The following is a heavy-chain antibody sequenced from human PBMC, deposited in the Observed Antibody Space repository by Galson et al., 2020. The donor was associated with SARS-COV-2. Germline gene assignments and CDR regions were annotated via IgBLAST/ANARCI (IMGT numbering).Heavy chain of an antibody. V-gene: IGHV4-59*01. CDR2: IYYSGST. J-gene: IGHJ4*02. CDR3: ARARRQQLVQGLDY. D-gene: IGHD6-13*01. CDR1: GGSISTYY. Sequence: ETSETLSLTCTVSGGSISTYYWSWIRQPPGKGLEWIGYIYYSGSTNYNPSLESRVTISVDTSKNQFSLKLSSVTAADTAVYYCARARRQQLVQGLDYWGQGTLVTVSS.